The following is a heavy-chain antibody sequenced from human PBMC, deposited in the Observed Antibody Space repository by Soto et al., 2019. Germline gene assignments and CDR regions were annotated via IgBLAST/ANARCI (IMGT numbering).Heavy chain of an antibody. J-gene: IGHJ4*02. CDR1: GFTLSDFY. CDR3: ARGSSQVDY. Sequence: GGSLRLSCGASGFTLSDFYMSWIRQAPGKGLEWVSCMSSSGATIHYADSVKGRFTISRDNAMNSLYLQMNSLRAEDTAVYYCARGSSQVDYWGQGTLVTVSS. CDR2: MSSSGATI. V-gene: IGHV3-11*01.